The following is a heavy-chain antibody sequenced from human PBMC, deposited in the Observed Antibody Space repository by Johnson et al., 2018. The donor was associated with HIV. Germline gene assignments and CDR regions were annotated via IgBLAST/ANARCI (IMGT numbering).Heavy chain of an antibody. CDR1: GITVSSNY. D-gene: IGHD6-13*01. V-gene: IGHV3-11*04. CDR3: TTTAFIKAAGGTRPLDI. Sequence: QVQVVESGGGLVLPGGSLRLSCAASGITVSSNYMTWVRQGPGKGLEWVSYISSSGSTIYYADSVKGRFTISRDNAKNSLYLQMNSLRAEDTALYYCTTTAFIKAAGGTRPLDIWGQGTMVTVSS. J-gene: IGHJ3*02. CDR2: ISSSGSTI.